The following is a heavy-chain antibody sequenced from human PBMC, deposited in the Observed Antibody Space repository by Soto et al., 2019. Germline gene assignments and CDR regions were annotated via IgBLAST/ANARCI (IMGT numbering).Heavy chain of an antibody. Sequence: PGGSLRLSCSASGFPFSSYGMNWVRQTPGKGLEWVSYISIRSTNIHYADSVKGQFTISRDNAKNSLYLQMNSLGAEDTAVYYCARGAAGNAYFWGQGIPVTVSS. D-gene: IGHD6-13*01. CDR1: GFPFSSYG. CDR2: ISIRSTNI. J-gene: IGHJ4*02. CDR3: ARGAAGNAYF. V-gene: IGHV3-48*01.